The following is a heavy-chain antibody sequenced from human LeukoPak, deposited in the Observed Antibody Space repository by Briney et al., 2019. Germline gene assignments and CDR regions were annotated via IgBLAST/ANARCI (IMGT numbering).Heavy chain of an antibody. CDR1: GGSISSGGYY. D-gene: IGHD1-26*01. J-gene: IGHJ4*02. CDR3: ARDMGVGATRYFDY. V-gene: IGHV4-31*03. CDR2: IYYSGST. Sequence: SETLSLTCTVSGGSISSGGYYWNWIRQRPGKGLEWIGYIYYSGSTYYNPSLKSRVTISVDTSKNQFSLKLSSVTAADTAVYYCARDMGVGATRYFDYWGQGTLVTVSS.